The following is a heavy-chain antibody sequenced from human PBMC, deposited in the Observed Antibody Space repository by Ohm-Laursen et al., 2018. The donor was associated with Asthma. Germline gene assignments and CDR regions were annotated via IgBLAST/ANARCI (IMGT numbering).Heavy chain of an antibody. CDR2: ISYDGSNK. D-gene: IGHD4-17*01. Sequence: SLRLSCTACGFIFEDFAMHWVRQAPGKGLEWVAVISYDGSNKYYADSVKGRFTISRDNSKNTLYLQMNSLRAEDTAVYYCAKAPSYGDHWYFDLWGRGTLVTVSS. CDR1: GFIFEDFA. V-gene: IGHV3-30*18. CDR3: AKAPSYGDHWYFDL. J-gene: IGHJ2*01.